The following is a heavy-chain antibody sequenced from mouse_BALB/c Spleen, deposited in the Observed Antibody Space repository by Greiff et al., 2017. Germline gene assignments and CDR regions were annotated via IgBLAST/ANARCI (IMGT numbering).Heavy chain of an antibody. Sequence: EVHLVESGGGLVKPGGSLKLSCAASGFTFSDYYMYWVRQTPEKRLEWVATISDGGSYTYYPDSVKGRFTISRDNAKNNLYLQMSSLKSEDTAMYYCARGYDDYAMDYWGQGTSVTVSS. D-gene: IGHD2-3*01. J-gene: IGHJ4*01. V-gene: IGHV5-4*02. CDR2: ISDGGSYT. CDR1: GFTFSDYY. CDR3: ARGYDDYAMDY.